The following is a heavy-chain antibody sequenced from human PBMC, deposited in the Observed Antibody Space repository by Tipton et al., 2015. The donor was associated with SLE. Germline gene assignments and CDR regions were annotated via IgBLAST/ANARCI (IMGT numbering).Heavy chain of an antibody. CDR3: AKVGSGWYGVDY. D-gene: IGHD6-19*01. Sequence: SLRLSCGASKFTFSTYGMNWVRQAPGRGLEWVSSIGISGDYKYYVDSVKGRFTISRDNSKNTLYLQMNNLRDEDTAAYHCAKVGSGWYGVDYWGQRIMVTVSS. J-gene: IGHJ4*02. V-gene: IGHV3-21*01. CDR1: KFTFSTYG. CDR2: IGISGDYK.